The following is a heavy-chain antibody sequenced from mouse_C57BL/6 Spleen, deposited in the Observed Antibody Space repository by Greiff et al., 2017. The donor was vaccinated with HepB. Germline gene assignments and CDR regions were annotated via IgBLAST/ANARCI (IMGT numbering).Heavy chain of an antibody. Sequence: VQLKQSGPELVKPGASVKISCKASGYSFTDYNMNWVKQSNGKSLEWIGVINPNYGTTSYNQKFKGKATLTVDQSSSTAYMQLNSLTSEDSAVYYCARTLYGSSYCYFDYWGQGTTLTVSS. CDR2: INPNYGTT. D-gene: IGHD1-1*01. J-gene: IGHJ2*01. CDR1: GYSFTDYN. V-gene: IGHV1-39*01. CDR3: ARTLYGSSYCYFDY.